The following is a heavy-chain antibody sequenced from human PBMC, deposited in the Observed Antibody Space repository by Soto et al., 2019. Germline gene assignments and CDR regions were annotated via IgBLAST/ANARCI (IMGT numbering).Heavy chain of an antibody. V-gene: IGHV1-69*02. CDR3: ATMTRYNWNDTPRKAKRDYYYYYMDV. Sequence: GASVKVSCKASGGTFSSYTISWVRQAPGQGLEWMGRIIPILGIANYAQKFQGRVTITADKSTSTAYMELSSLRSEDTAVYYCATMTRYNWNDTPRKAKRDYYYYYMDVWGKGTTVTVSS. D-gene: IGHD1-20*01. CDR2: IIPILGIA. CDR1: GGTFSSYT. J-gene: IGHJ6*03.